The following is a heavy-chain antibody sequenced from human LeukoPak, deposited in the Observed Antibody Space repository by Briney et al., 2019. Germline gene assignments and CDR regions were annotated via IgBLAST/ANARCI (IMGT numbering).Heavy chain of an antibody. V-gene: IGHV3-23*01. Sequence: GGSLRLSCAASGFTFSSYAVSWVRQAPGQGLERVSAISGSGDNTYYADSVKDRFTISRDKSKNTLYLQMNSPGAEDTAVYYCAKNRGNYYYFDYWGQGTLVTVSS. J-gene: IGHJ4*02. CDR2: ISGSGDNT. CDR1: GFTFSSYA. D-gene: IGHD4-11*01. CDR3: AKNRGNYYYFDY.